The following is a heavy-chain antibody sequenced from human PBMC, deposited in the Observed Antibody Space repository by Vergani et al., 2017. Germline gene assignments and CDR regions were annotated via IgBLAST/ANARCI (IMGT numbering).Heavy chain of an antibody. CDR3: AIDPLYSTTWPFRLLDMDV. CDR2: FYTGGGT. J-gene: IGHJ6*02. CDR1: GGSISSGSYY. D-gene: IGHD6-13*01. V-gene: IGHV4-61*02. Sequence: QVQLQESGPGLVRPSQTLSLTCTVSGGSISSGSYYWSWFRQPAGKGLEWIGRFYTGGGTSYNPSLKSRVTISVDTSKNQFSLQLSSVTAADTAVYYCAIDPLYSTTWPFRLLDMDVWGQGTTVTVSS.